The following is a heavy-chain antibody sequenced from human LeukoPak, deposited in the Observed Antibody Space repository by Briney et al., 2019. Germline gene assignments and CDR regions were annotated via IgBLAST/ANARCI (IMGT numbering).Heavy chain of an antibody. CDR2: ISAYNGNT. D-gene: IGHD6-19*01. J-gene: IGHJ4*02. CDR1: GYTFTSYG. CDR3: ARAYSSGWYTGGYFDY. Sequence: ASVKVSCKASGYTFTSYGISWVRQAPGQGLEWMGWISAYNGNTNYAQKLQGRVTMTTDTSTSTAYMELRSLRSDDTAVYYCARAYSSGWYTGGYFDYWGQGTLVTVSS. V-gene: IGHV1-18*01.